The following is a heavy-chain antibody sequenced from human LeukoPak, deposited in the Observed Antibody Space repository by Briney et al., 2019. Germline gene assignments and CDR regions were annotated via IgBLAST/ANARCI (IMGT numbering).Heavy chain of an antibody. CDR3: GRDLFMIVVPGQNVLDY. J-gene: IGHJ4*02. V-gene: IGHV3-33*01. CDR1: GFTFSTYG. CDR2: IWYDGSNK. Sequence: PGSSLRLSYAASGFTFSTYGMHWVRQASGKGLEWVAVIWYDGSNKYYADSAKGRFTISRDNSKNTLYLQMNSLRAEDTAVYYCGRDLFMIVVPGQNVLDYWGQGTLVTVSS. D-gene: IGHD3-22*01.